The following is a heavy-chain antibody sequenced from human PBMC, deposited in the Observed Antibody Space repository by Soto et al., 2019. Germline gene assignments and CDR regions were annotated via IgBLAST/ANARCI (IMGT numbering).Heavy chain of an antibody. CDR1: GFTFDDYA. CDR2: ISWNSGSI. D-gene: IGHD3-10*01. J-gene: IGHJ3*02. CDR3: AKDSRHSYYGSGSYWEAFDI. Sequence: GGSLRLSCAASGFTFDDYAMHWVRQAPGKGLEWVSGISWNSGSIGYADSVKGRFTFSRDNAKNSLYLQMNSLRAEDTALYYCAKDSRHSYYGSGSYWEAFDIWGQGTMVTVSS. V-gene: IGHV3-9*01.